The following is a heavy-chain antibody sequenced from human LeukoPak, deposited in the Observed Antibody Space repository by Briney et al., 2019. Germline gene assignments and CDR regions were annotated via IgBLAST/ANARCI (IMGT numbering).Heavy chain of an antibody. D-gene: IGHD3/OR15-3a*01. CDR3: GIHSGRTGSHD. CDR1: GFIFSDYY. CDR2: ISSSGSDI. J-gene: IGHJ4*01. Sequence: GGSLRLSSATSGFIFSDYYMSWIRQAPGKGLEWVAYISSSGSDIAYADSVKGRFTISRDNVKGSLYLQMNSLRVGDTAMYYCGIHSGRTGSHDWGHGTLVTVSS. V-gene: IGHV3-11*01.